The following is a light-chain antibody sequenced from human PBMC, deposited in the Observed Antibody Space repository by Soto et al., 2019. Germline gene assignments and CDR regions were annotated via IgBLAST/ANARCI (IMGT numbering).Light chain of an antibody. CDR1: SSNIGSNY. CDR3: AAWDDSLSVLYV. Sequence: QAVVTQPPSASGTPGQRVTISCSGSSSNIGSNYVYWYQQLPGTAPKLLIYRNNQRPSGVPDRFSGSKSGTSASLAISGLRSEDEADYYCAAWDDSLSVLYVFGTGTQLTGL. V-gene: IGLV1-47*01. CDR2: RNN. J-gene: IGLJ1*01.